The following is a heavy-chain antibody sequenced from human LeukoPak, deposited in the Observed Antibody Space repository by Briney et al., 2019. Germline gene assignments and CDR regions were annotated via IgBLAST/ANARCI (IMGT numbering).Heavy chain of an antibody. J-gene: IGHJ4*02. D-gene: IGHD1-14*01. CDR3: AKGPYGTFDY. CDR2: ISGGGRST. CDR1: GFTFSSYW. V-gene: IGHV3-23*01. Sequence: GGSLRLSCAASGFTFSSYWMTWVRQAPGKGLEWVSAISGGGRSTYYADSVKGRFTISRDNSKNTLYLQLNSLRAEDAAVYYCAKGPYGTFDYWGQGTLVTVSS.